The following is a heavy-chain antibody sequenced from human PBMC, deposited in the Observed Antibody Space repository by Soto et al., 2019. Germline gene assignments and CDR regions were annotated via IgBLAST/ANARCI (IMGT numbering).Heavy chain of an antibody. CDR2: ISGSGGST. D-gene: IGHD6-19*01. J-gene: IGHJ5*02. CDR3: PREDSSGWYRNWFAP. V-gene: IGHV3-23*01. Sequence: GGSLRLSCAASGFTFSSYAMSWVRQAPGKGLEWVSAISGSGGSTYYADSVKGRFTISRDNSKNTLYLQMNSLRAEDTAVYYCPREDSSGWYRNWFAPWGQGTLVTVSS. CDR1: GFTFSSYA.